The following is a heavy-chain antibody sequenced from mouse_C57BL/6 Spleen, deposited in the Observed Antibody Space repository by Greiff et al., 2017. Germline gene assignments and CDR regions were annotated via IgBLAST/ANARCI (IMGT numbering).Heavy chain of an antibody. Sequence: EVKLVESGGGLVKPGGSLKLSCAASGFTFSSYTMSWVRQTPEKRLEWVATISGGGGNTDYPDSEKGRITISRDNAKNTLYLQMSRLRSEDTALYYCARHGFITTVVAYYFDYWGQGTTLTVSS. CDR2: ISGGGGNT. CDR1: GFTFSSYT. D-gene: IGHD1-1*01. CDR3: ARHGFITTVVAYYFDY. V-gene: IGHV5-9*01. J-gene: IGHJ2*01.